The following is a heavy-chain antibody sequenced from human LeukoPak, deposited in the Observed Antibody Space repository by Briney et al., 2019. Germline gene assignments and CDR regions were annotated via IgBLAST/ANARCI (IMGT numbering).Heavy chain of an antibody. CDR3: AKTMTTDLYYFDY. D-gene: IGHD4-11*01. Sequence: PGGSLRLSCAASGFTFSSYGMHWVRQAPGKGLEWVAVISYDGSNKYYADSVKGRFTISRDNSKNTLYLQTNSLRAEDTAVYYCAKTMTTDLYYFDYWGQGTLVTVSS. CDR1: GFTFSSYG. V-gene: IGHV3-30*18. CDR2: ISYDGSNK. J-gene: IGHJ4*02.